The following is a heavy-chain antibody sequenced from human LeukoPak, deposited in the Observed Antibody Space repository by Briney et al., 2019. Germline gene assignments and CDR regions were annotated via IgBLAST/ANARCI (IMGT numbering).Heavy chain of an antibody. D-gene: IGHD6-19*01. CDR3: ARDYLYSSGWYPY. V-gene: IGHV3-33*01. CDR1: GFTFSSYG. CDR2: IWYDGSNK. J-gene: IGHJ4*02. Sequence: PGGSLRLSCAASGFTFSSYGMHWVRQAPGKGLEWVAVIWYDGSNKYYADSVKGRFTISRDNSKNTLYLQMNSLRAEDTAVYYCARDYLYSSGWYPYWGQGTLVTVSS.